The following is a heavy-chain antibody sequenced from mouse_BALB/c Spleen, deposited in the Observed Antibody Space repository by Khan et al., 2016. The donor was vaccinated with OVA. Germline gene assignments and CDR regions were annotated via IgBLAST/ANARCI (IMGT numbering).Heavy chain of an antibody. J-gene: IGHJ2*01. CDR2: INPSSGYT. V-gene: IGHV1-4*01. CDR1: GYTFTSYT. CDR3: ARKGTRASY. Sequence: QVQLKQSGAELVKPGASVKMSCKASGYTFTSYTMHWVKQRPGQGLEWIGYINPSSGYTKYNQKFKDKATLTADKSSSTAYMQLSSLTSEDSAVYYCARKGTRASYWGQGTTLTVSS. D-gene: IGHD3-1*01.